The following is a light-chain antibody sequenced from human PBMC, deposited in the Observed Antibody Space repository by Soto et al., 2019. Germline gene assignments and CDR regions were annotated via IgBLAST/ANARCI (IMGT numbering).Light chain of an antibody. CDR2: EDS. CDR3: CSYAGRGV. CDR1: SSDVGSYNL. Sequence: QSALTQPASVSGSPGQSITISCTGTSSDVGSYNLVSWYQQHPGKAPKLMIYEDSKRPSGVSNRFSGSKSGNTASLTISGLQAEDEADYYCCSYAGRGVFGGGTKLTVL. V-gene: IGLV2-23*01. J-gene: IGLJ2*01.